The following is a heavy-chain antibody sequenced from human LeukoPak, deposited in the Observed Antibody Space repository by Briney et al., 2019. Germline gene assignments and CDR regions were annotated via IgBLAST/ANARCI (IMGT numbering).Heavy chain of an antibody. D-gene: IGHD3-22*01. Sequence: PGGSLRLSCAASGFTFSDYYMSWIRQAPGKGLGWVSYISSIGSTIYYADSVKGGFTISRDNAKNSLYLQMNSLRAEDTAVYYCGYYDSSGYYDNDYWGQGTLVTVSS. CDR2: ISSIGSTI. V-gene: IGHV3-11*01. J-gene: IGHJ4*02. CDR1: GFTFSDYY. CDR3: GYYDSSGYYDNDY.